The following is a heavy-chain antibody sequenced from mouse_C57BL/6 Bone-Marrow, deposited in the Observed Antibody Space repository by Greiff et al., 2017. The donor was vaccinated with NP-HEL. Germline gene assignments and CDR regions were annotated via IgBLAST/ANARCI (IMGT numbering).Heavy chain of an antibody. CDR1: GYTFTEYT. D-gene: IGHD2-5*01. J-gene: IGHJ3*01. Sequence: QVHVKQSGAELVKPGASVKLSCKASGYTFTEYTIHWVKQRSGQGLEWIGWFYPGSGSIKYNEKFKDKATLTADKSSSTVYMELSRLTSEDSAVYFCARHEDYSNYVAWFAYWGQGTLVTVSA. V-gene: IGHV1-62-2*01. CDR2: FYPGSGSI. CDR3: ARHEDYSNYVAWFAY.